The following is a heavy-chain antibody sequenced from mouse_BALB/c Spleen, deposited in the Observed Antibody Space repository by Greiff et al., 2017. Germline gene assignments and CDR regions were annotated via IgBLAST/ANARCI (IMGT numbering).Heavy chain of an antibody. CDR3: ARHEISHYYGWAFAY. D-gene: IGHD1-2*01. Sequence: EVKLMESGGGLVQPGGSLKLSCAASGFTFSSYTMSWVRQTPEKRLEWVAYISNGGGSTYYPDTVKGRFTISRDNAKNTLYLQMSSLKSEDTAMYYCARHEISHYYGWAFAYWGQGTLVTVSA. V-gene: IGHV5-12-2*01. J-gene: IGHJ3*01. CDR1: GFTFSSYT. CDR2: ISNGGGST.